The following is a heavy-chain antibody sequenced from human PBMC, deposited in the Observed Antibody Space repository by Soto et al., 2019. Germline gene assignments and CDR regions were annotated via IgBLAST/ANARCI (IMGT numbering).Heavy chain of an antibody. CDR1: GFTFSSYG. D-gene: IGHD6-13*01. CDR3: ARDPYYSSSWYEPSFWFDY. V-gene: IGHV3-33*01. CDR2: IWYDGSNK. Sequence: GGSLRLSCAASGFTFSSYGMHWVRQAPGKGLEWVAVIWYDGSNKYYADSVKGRFTISRDNSKNTRYLQMNSLRAEDTAVYYCARDPYYSSSWYEPSFWFDYWGQGTLVTVSS. J-gene: IGHJ4*02.